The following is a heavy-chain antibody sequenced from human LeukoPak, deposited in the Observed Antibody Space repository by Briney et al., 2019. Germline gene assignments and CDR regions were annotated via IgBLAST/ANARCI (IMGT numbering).Heavy chain of an antibody. CDR3: ARGSGSYGSNLDY. D-gene: IGHD3-3*01. Sequence: SETLSLTCTVSGDSISSSSYYWGWVRQPPGKGLEWIGSIFYSGSTFYNPSLKSRVTISVDTSKNQFSLRLSSVTAADTAVYYCARGSGSYGSNLDYWGQGTLVTVSS. V-gene: IGHV4-39*01. J-gene: IGHJ4*02. CDR1: GDSISSSSYY. CDR2: IFYSGST.